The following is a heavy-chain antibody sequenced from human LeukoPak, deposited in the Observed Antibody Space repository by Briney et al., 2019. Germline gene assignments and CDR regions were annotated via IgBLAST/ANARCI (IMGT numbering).Heavy chain of an antibody. Sequence: ASVKVSCKASGYTFTSYGISWVRQAPGQGLEWMGWISAYNGNTNYAQKLQGRVTMTTDTSTSTAYMELRSLRSDDTAVYYCARDNKPNYYYYGMDVWGQGTTVTVSS. CDR1: GYTFTSYG. CDR2: ISAYNGNT. J-gene: IGHJ6*02. D-gene: IGHD2/OR15-2a*01. CDR3: ARDNKPNYYYYGMDV. V-gene: IGHV1-18*01.